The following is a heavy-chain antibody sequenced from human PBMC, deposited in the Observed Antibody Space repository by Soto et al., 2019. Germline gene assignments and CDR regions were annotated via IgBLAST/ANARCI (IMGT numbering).Heavy chain of an antibody. V-gene: IGHV4-59*01. D-gene: IGHD3-10*01. CDR2: INYSGRS. Sequence: QVQLQESGPGLVKPSETLSLTCTVSGGSISTYYWSWIRQPPGKGLEWIGYINYSGRSDYNPSLKSRVTISVDTSKNQFSLKLSSVTAADTALYYCARDRNTYYYWGQGTLVTVSS. CDR1: GGSISTYY. J-gene: IGHJ4*02. CDR3: ARDRNTYYY.